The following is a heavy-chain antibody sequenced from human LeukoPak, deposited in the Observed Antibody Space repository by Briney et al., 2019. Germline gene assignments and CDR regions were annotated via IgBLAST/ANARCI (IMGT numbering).Heavy chain of an antibody. Sequence: SETLSLTCAVYGGSFSGYYWSWIRQPPGKGLEWIGEINHSGSTNYNPSLKSRVTISVGTSKNQFSLKLSSVTAADTAVYYCARLSSDRLVDYWGQGTLVTVSS. CDR1: GGSFSGYY. D-gene: IGHD6-6*01. J-gene: IGHJ4*02. V-gene: IGHV4-34*01. CDR2: INHSGST. CDR3: ARLSSDRLVDY.